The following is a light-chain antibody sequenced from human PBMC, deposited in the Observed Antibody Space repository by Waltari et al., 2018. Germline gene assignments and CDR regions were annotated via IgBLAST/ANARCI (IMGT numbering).Light chain of an antibody. CDR3: AAWDDSLNGPV. CDR2: DNN. Sequence: QSVLTQPPSASGTPGQRVTIPCSGSSSNIGSNTVNWYQQPPGTPPKLLLYDNNQRPSGVPDRFSGSKSGTSASLAISGLQSEDEADYSCAAWDDSLNGPVFGGGTKLTVL. CDR1: SSNIGSNT. V-gene: IGLV1-44*01. J-gene: IGLJ3*02.